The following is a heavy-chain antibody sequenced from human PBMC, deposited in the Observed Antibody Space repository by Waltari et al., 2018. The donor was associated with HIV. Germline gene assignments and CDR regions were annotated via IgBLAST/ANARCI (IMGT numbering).Heavy chain of an antibody. V-gene: IGHV3-23*01. Sequence: EVQLLESGGGLVQPGGSLRLSCAASGFTFSNYAMNWVRQAPGKGWGWVSVIGDRGVSTYYEASVKGRSTIPRENSKDPLYLQMNSLRAEDTAVYYCAKDLLGGGGGDYWGQGTLVTVSS. J-gene: IGHJ4*02. CDR1: GFTFSNYA. D-gene: IGHD2-15*01. CDR2: IGDRGVST. CDR3: AKDLLGGGGGDY.